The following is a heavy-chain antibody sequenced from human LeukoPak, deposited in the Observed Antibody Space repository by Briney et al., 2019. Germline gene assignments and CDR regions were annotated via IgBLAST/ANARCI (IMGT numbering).Heavy chain of an antibody. CDR2: IYSGGST. CDR3: ARGDSGSWNYKRGFDY. Sequence: GGSLRLSCAASGLAVSSNYMSWVRQAPGKGLEWVSIIYSGGSTEYTNSVKGRFIISRDNSKNMVYLQMNSLRAEDTAVYYCARGDSGSWNYKRGFDYWGQGTLVTVSS. CDR1: GLAVSSNY. D-gene: IGHD1-26*01. V-gene: IGHV3-53*01. J-gene: IGHJ4*02.